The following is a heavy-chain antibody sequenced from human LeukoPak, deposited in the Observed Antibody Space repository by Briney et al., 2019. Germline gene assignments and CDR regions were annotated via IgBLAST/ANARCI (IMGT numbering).Heavy chain of an antibody. Sequence: SETLSLTCAVYGGSFSGYYWSWIRQPPGKGLEWIGEINHSGSTNYNPPLKSRVTISVDTSKNQFSLKLSSVTAADTAVYYCARGHLITIFGVVIISNWFDPWGQGTLVTVSS. V-gene: IGHV4-34*01. CDR2: INHSGST. CDR3: ARGHLITIFGVVIISNWFDP. D-gene: IGHD3-3*01. J-gene: IGHJ5*02. CDR1: GGSFSGYY.